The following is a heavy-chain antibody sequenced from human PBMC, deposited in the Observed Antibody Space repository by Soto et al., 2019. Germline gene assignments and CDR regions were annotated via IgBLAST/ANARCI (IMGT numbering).Heavy chain of an antibody. CDR1: GYTFTSYD. Sequence: ASVKVSCKASGYTFTSYDINWVRQATGQGLEWMGWMNPNSGNTGYAQKFQGRVTITRDTSASTAYMELSSLRSEDTAVYYCARGKTYYYDSSGYYFDYWGQGTLVTVSP. D-gene: IGHD3-22*01. V-gene: IGHV1-8*01. CDR3: ARGKTYYYDSSGYYFDY. CDR2: MNPNSGNT. J-gene: IGHJ4*02.